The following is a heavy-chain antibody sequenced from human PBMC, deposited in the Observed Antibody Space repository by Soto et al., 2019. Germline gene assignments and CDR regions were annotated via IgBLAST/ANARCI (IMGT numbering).Heavy chain of an antibody. V-gene: IGHV1-2*02. D-gene: IGHD5-12*01. J-gene: IGHJ5*02. CDR3: ARDFPHIVATIYGILDL. CDR1: GYTFIGYH. CDR2: INPNSGDT. Sequence: QVHLVQSGAEVKKPGASVKVSCKASGYTFIGYHMHWVRQAPGQGLEWMGWINPNSGDTKYAEKFQGRVTMTRDTSINTAYMEVSSLRSDDTAVYYCARDFPHIVATIYGILDLWGQGTLVSVSS.